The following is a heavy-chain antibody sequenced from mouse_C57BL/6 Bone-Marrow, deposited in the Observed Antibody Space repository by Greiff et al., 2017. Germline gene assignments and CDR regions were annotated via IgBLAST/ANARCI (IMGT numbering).Heavy chain of an antibody. CDR1: GYTFTNYW. V-gene: IGHV1-63*01. J-gene: IGHJ3*01. Sequence: QVQLQQSGAELVRPGTSVKMSCKASGYTFTNYWIGWAKQRPGHGLEWIGDISPGGGYTNYNQKFKGKATLHADKSSSTAYLQISSLTSEDSAFYCCARWNYGSSCLAYWGQGTLVTVSA. CDR3: ARWNYGSSCLAY. D-gene: IGHD1-1*01. CDR2: ISPGGGYT.